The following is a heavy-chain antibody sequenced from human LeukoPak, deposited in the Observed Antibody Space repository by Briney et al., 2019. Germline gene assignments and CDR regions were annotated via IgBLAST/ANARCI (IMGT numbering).Heavy chain of an antibody. CDR2: ISGSGGSI. CDR3: TKLPYFAYFDY. Sequence: GGSLRLSCAASGFTFSSYAMNWVRQAPGKGLEWVSAISGSGGSIYYADSVKGRFTISRDNSKNTLYLQMNSLRAEDTAVYHCTKLPYFAYFDYWGQGTLVSVSS. J-gene: IGHJ4*02. D-gene: IGHD3-9*01. CDR1: GFTFSSYA. V-gene: IGHV3-23*01.